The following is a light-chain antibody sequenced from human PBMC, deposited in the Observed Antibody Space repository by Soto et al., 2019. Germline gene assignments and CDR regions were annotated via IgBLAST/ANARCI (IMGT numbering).Light chain of an antibody. V-gene: IGKV1-5*03. J-gene: IGKJ1*01. CDR3: QQSNSYPWT. Sequence: IQMTQSPSTLSASAGDRVTITCRASQSISPYLAWYQQKPGKAPKLLIYMASSVQCGVPSRFSGSGSGTEFTLTIICLQPDDFATYYCQQSNSYPWTFGQGTQVEIK. CDR1: QSISPY. CDR2: MAS.